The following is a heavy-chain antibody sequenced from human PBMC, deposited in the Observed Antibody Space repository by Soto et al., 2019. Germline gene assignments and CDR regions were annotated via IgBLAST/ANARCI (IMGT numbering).Heavy chain of an antibody. D-gene: IGHD3-22*01. Sequence: QITLKESGPTLVKPTQTLTLTCTFSGFSLSTSGVGVGWISQPPGKALEWLALIYWNDDKRYSPSLKSRLTISKDTSQNQVVLTMTNMDPVDTATYYCAHRRTNYYDSSGEYFFDYWGQGTLVTVSS. V-gene: IGHV2-5*01. CDR1: GFSLSTSGVG. CDR3: AHRRTNYYDSSGEYFFDY. J-gene: IGHJ4*02. CDR2: IYWNDDK.